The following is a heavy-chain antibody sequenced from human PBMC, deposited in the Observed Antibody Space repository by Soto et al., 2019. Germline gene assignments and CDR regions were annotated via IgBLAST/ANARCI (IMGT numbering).Heavy chain of an antibody. CDR3: ARDRPDFWSGYYTGGYFDY. CDR1: GFTVSSNY. J-gene: IGHJ4*02. Sequence: EVQLVESGGGLVQPGGSLRLSCAASGFTVSSNYMSWVRQAPGKGLEWVSVIYSGGSTYYAYSVKGRFTISRDNSKNTLYLQMNSLRAEDTAVYYCARDRPDFWSGYYTGGYFDYWGQGTLVTVSS. CDR2: IYSGGST. D-gene: IGHD3-3*01. V-gene: IGHV3-66*01.